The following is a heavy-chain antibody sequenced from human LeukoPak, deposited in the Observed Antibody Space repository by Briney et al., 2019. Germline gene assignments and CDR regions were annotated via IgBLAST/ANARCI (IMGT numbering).Heavy chain of an antibody. J-gene: IGHJ4*02. D-gene: IGHD3-3*01. V-gene: IGHV3-23*01. Sequence: GGSLRLSCAASGFTFSTYAMSWVRQAPGKGLEWVSAITSSGETTYYADSVKGRFTISRDNSKNTLYLQMNSLRAEDTAVYYCARSMAEWFYFDYWGQGTLVTVSS. CDR3: ARSMAEWFYFDY. CDR2: ITSSGETT. CDR1: GFTFSTYA.